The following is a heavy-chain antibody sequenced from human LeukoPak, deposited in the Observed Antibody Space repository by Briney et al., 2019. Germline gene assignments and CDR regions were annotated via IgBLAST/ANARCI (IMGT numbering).Heavy chain of an antibody. J-gene: IGHJ4*02. D-gene: IGHD6-13*01. CDR3: ARDAGAAAAGLFDY. CDR1: GFTFSSYA. CDR2: ISYDGSNK. Sequence: GGSLRLSCAASGFTFSSYAMHWVRQAPGKGLEWVAVISYDGSNKYYADSVKGRFTISRDNSKNTLYLQMNSLRAEDTAVYYCARDAGAAAAGLFDYWGQGTLVTVSS. V-gene: IGHV3-30-3*01.